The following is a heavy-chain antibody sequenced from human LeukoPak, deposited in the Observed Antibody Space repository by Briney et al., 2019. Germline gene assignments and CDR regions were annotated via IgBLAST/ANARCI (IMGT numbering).Heavy chain of an antibody. CDR2: ISGSGGTT. J-gene: IGHJ4*02. CDR1: GFTFSSYA. D-gene: IGHD2-2*01. Sequence: GGSLRLSCAASGFTFSSYAMNWVRQAPGKGLEWVPGISGSGGTTYYADSVKGRFTISRDNSKNTLYLQMNSLRAEDTAVYYCAKGEVPAGRGYYFDYWGQGTLVTVSS. V-gene: IGHV3-23*01. CDR3: AKGEVPAGRGYYFDY.